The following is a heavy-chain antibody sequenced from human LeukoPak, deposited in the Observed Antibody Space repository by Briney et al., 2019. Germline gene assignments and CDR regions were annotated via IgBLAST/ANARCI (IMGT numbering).Heavy chain of an antibody. V-gene: IGHV3-23*01. J-gene: IGHJ4*02. D-gene: IGHD2-2*03. CDR3: AKEAGYCSTTTCYVDY. CDR2: ISGSGGST. Sequence: LTGGSLRLSCAASGFTFSSYAMSWVRQAPGKGLEWVSGISGSGGSTYYADSVKGRFTISRDNSKNTLYLQMNSLRAEDTAVYYCAKEAGYCSTTTCYVDYWGQGTLVTVSS. CDR1: GFTFSSYA.